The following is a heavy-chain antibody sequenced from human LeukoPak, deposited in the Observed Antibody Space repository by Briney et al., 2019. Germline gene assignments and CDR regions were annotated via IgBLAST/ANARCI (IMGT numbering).Heavy chain of an antibody. CDR2: IKQDGSER. J-gene: IGHJ4*02. V-gene: IGHV3-7*01. CDR3: ARGPITAAFDY. Sequence: GGSLRLSCAASGFTFSSYWMSWVRQAPGKGLEWVANIKQDGSERYYVDSVKGRFTISRDNGKNSLYLQMNSLRAEDTAVYYCARGPITAAFDYWGQGTLVTVSS. CDR1: GFTFSSYW. D-gene: IGHD5-12*01.